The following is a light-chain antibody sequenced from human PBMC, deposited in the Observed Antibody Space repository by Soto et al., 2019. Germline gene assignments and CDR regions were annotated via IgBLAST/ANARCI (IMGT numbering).Light chain of an antibody. CDR1: TSNIGSSA. Sequence: QSALTQPPSASGTPGQRVTISCSGSTSNIGSSAVNWYQQLPGTAPKLLIYANDQRPSGVPARFSGSKSGTSASLAISGLQFEDEANYYCAAWEGSLNRYVSAAGTKV. CDR2: AND. V-gene: IGLV1-44*01. CDR3: AAWEGSLNRYV. J-gene: IGLJ1*01.